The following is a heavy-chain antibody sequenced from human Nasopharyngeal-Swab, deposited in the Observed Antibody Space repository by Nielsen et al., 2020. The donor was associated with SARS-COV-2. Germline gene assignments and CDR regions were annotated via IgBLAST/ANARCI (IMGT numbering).Heavy chain of an antibody. D-gene: IGHD5-18*01. CDR2: ISSSSSYI. J-gene: IGHJ4*02. CDR1: GFTFSSHD. Sequence: GSLKISCAASGFTFSSHDMSWVRQAPGKGLEWVSSISSSSSYIYYADSVKGRFTISRDNAKNSLYLQMNSLRAEDTAVYYCARDRDTDVDYWGQGTLVTVSS. V-gene: IGHV3-21*01. CDR3: ARDRDTDVDY.